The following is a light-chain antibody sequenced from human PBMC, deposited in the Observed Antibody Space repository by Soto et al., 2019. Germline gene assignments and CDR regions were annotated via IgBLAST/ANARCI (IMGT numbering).Light chain of an antibody. J-gene: IGLJ1*01. Sequence: SALTQPASVSVSPGQSITISCTGTSSDVGGYNLVSWYQQHPGKAPKLMIYEGSKRPSGVSNRFSGSKSGNTASLTISGLQAEDEADYYCCSYAGSSTYVFGTGTKVTVL. CDR3: CSYAGSSTYV. V-gene: IGLV2-23*01. CDR1: SSDVGGYNL. CDR2: EGS.